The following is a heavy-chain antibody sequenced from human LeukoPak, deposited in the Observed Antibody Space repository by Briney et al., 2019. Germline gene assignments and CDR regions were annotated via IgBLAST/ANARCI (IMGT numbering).Heavy chain of an antibody. D-gene: IGHD6-19*01. CDR2: ISGSGGNT. V-gene: IGHV3-23*01. J-gene: IGHJ4*02. CDR3: ANPRLGDY. CDR1: GFTFSSYA. Sequence: PGGSLRLSCAASGFTFSSYAMSWVRQAPGKGLEWVSAISGSGGNTYYADSVKGRFTISRDSSKSTLYLQMNSLRAEDTAVYYCANPRLGDYWGQGTLVTVSS.